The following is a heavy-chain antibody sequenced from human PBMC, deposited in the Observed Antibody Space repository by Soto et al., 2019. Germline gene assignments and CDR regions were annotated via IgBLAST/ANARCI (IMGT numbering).Heavy chain of an antibody. V-gene: IGHV1-18*01. CDR3: AWRAPPMDV. CDR1: GYTFTSYG. Sequence: QVQLVQSGDEVKKPGASVKDSCKASGYTFTSYGISWMRQAPGQGIEWMGWMSAYNGNTKYAQKLQGRVTMTTDTSTSTAYMELRSLRSDDTAVYYCAWRAPPMDVWGQGTTVTVSS. CDR2: MSAYNGNT. J-gene: IGHJ6*02.